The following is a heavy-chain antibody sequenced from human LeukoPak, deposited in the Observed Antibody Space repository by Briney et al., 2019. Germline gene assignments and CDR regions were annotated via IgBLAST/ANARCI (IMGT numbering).Heavy chain of an antibody. V-gene: IGHV1-58*02. J-gene: IGHJ4*02. CDR2: IVVGSGKT. CDR3: ANVRYFDWYYFDY. Sequence: GTSVRVSCRAPTFSTFTTSIIQWIRQPRGQRPEWIGWIVVGSGKTDYAQKFHERVTVTRDMSTNTVYLEMNSLRAEDTAVYYCANVRYFDWYYFDYWGQGALATVSS. CDR1: TFSTFTTSI. D-gene: IGHD3-9*01.